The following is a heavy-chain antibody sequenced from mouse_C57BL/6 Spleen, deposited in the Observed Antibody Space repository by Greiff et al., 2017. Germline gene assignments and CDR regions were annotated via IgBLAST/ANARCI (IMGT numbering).Heavy chain of an antibody. CDR3: ARWDSSGYDY. Sequence: QVQLQQSGPELVKPGASVKISCKASGYAFSSSWMNWVKQRPGKGLEWIGRIYPGAGDTNYNGKFKGKDTLTADKSSSTAYMQLSSLTSEDSAVYFCARWDSSGYDYCGQGTTLTVSS. CDR2: IYPGAGDT. J-gene: IGHJ2*01. D-gene: IGHD3-2*02. CDR1: GYAFSSSW. V-gene: IGHV1-82*01.